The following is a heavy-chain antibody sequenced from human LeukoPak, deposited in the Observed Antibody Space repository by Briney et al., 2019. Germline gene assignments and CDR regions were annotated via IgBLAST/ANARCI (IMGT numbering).Heavy chain of an antibody. J-gene: IGHJ4*02. CDR2: ISWNSGSI. CDR3: AKDKHYDILTGSSDY. Sequence: GRSLRLSCAASGFTFDDYAMHWVRQAPGKGLEWVSGISWNSGSIGYADSVKGRFTISRDNAKNSLYLQMNSLRAEDTALYYCAKDKHYDILTGSSDYWGQGTLVTVSS. CDR1: GFTFDDYA. D-gene: IGHD3-9*01. V-gene: IGHV3-9*01.